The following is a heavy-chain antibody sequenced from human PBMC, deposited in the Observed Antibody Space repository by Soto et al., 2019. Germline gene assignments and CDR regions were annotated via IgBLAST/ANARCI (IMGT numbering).Heavy chain of an antibody. CDR3: ARHTMWATVTTGNYYYYMDV. D-gene: IGHD4-17*01. V-gene: IGHV5-51*01. CDR1: GYSFTSYW. J-gene: IGHJ6*03. Sequence: GESLKISCKGSGYSFTSYWIGWVRQMPGKGLEWMGIIYPGDSDTRYSPSFQGQVTISADKSISTAYLQWSSLKASDTAMYYCARHTMWATVTTGNYYYYMDVWGKGTTVTVSS. CDR2: IYPGDSDT.